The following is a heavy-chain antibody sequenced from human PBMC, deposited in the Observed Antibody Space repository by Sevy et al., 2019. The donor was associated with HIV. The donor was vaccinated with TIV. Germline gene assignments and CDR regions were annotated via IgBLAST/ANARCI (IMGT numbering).Heavy chain of an antibody. CDR3: TADLLTEGMVSTADDYYGIDV. J-gene: IGHJ6*02. V-gene: IGHV3-15*01. D-gene: IGHD3-22*01. CDR1: GFTFSNAW. Sequence: GGSLILSCAASGFTFSNAWMSWVRHAPGKGLEWVGRIKSKTDGGTTDYAAPGKGRFNISTDDSKNTLYLQMNSLKTEDTAVYYCTADLLTEGMVSTADDYYGIDVWGQGTMVTVSS. CDR2: IKSKTDGGTT.